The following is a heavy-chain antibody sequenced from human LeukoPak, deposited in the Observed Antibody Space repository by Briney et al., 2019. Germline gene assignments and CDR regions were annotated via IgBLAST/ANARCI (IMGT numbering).Heavy chain of an antibody. J-gene: IGHJ4*02. CDR2: INPNSGGT. V-gene: IGHV1-2*02. Sequence: ASVKVSCKASGYTFTGYYMHWVRQAPGQGLEWMGWINPNSGGTNYAQKFQGRVTMTRDTSISTAYMELSRLRSDDTAVYYCARDKVYYDSSGCLDYWGQGTLVTVSS. CDR3: ARDKVYYDSSGCLDY. D-gene: IGHD3-22*01. CDR1: GYTFTGYY.